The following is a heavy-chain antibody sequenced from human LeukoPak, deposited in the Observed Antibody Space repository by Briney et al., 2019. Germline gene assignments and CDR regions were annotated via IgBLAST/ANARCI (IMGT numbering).Heavy chain of an antibody. CDR3: ARGGVLRFLELGGY. Sequence: GGSLRLSCEVSGFPFTLYNMNWVRQAPGKGLEWLSYISSSTNTIYYADSVKGRFTISRDNAKNSLYLQMNSLRAEDTAVYYCARGGVLRFLELGGYWGQGTLVTVSS. V-gene: IGHV3-48*01. D-gene: IGHD3-3*01. J-gene: IGHJ4*02. CDR1: GFPFTLYN. CDR2: ISSSTNTI.